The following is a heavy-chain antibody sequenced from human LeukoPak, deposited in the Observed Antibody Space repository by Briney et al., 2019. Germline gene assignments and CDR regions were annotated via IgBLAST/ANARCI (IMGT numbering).Heavy chain of an antibody. Sequence: GASVKVSCKASGYTFTSYYMDWVRQAPGQGLEWMGIINPSGGGTSYSQKFQGRGTMTTDTSTRTLYMELSSLRSEDTAVYYCASGAAAGTFSIGYWGQGTLLTVSS. V-gene: IGHV1-46*01. J-gene: IGHJ4*02. CDR1: GYTFTSYY. CDR2: INPSGGGT. CDR3: ASGAAAGTFSIGY. D-gene: IGHD6-13*01.